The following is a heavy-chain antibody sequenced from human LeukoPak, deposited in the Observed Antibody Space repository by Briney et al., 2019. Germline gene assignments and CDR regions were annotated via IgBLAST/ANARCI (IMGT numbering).Heavy chain of an antibody. J-gene: IGHJ5*02. Sequence: PGGSLRLSCAASGFTVSNNYMRWVRQAPGKGLEWVSVIYSGGDTKYADPVKGRFTISRDKSKNTLYLQMNSLRVEDTAVYYCARDYFGPWGQGTLVTVSS. V-gene: IGHV3-66*02. CDR1: GFTVSNNY. D-gene: IGHD3-16*01. CDR2: IYSGGDT. CDR3: ARDYFGP.